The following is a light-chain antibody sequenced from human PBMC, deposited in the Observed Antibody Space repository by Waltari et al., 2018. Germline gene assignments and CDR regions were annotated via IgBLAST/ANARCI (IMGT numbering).Light chain of an antibody. V-gene: IGLV1-47*01. CDR1: TSNPGSNY. CDR2: RNN. J-gene: IGLJ1*01. Sequence: QSVLTHPPSASGTPGQRVSISRSGSTSNPGSNYLYWYHQPPGMAPNPLIIRNNPRPSGVPDRFSGSKYGTSASLAISGLRSEDEAVYYCASWDDSHYVFGPGTKVTVL. CDR3: ASWDDSHYV.